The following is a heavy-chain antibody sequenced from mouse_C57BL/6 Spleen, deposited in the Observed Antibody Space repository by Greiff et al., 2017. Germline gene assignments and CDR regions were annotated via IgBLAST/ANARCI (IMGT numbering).Heavy chain of an antibody. CDR3: TTGYYGSKWYFDV. D-gene: IGHD1-1*01. V-gene: IGHV14-1*01. CDR1: GFNIKDYY. J-gene: IGHJ1*03. CDR2: IDPEDGDT. Sequence: VQLQQSGAELVRPGASVKLSCTASGFNIKDYYMHWVKQRPEQGLEWIGRIDPEDGDTEYAPKFQGKATMTADTSSNTAYLQLSSLTSEDTAVYYCTTGYYGSKWYFDVWGTGTTVTVSS.